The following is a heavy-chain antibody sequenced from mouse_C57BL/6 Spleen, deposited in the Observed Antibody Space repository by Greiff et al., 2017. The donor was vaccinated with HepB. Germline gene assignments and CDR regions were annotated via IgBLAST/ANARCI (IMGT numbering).Heavy chain of an antibody. V-gene: IGHV1-76*01. CDR3: ARSYGSSYPAWFAY. Sequence: VQLQQSGAELVRPGASVKLSCKASGYTFTDYYINWVKQRPGQGLEWIARIYPGSGNTYYNEKFKGKATLTAEKSSSTAYMQLSSLTSEDSAVYFCARSYGSSYPAWFAYWGQGTQVTVSA. CDR1: GYTFTDYY. J-gene: IGHJ3*01. CDR2: IYPGSGNT. D-gene: IGHD1-1*01.